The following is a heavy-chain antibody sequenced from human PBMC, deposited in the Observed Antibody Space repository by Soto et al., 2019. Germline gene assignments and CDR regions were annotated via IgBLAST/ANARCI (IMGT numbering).Heavy chain of an antibody. CDR3: ISHSPEDMIRT. CDR2: IRNKANSYAT. Sequence: PGGSLRLSCAASGFTFSGSSVHWVRQASGKGLEWVGRIRNKANSYATAYAASVRGRFTISRDDSKNTAFLQMNSLNTEDTAVYYCISHSPEDMIRTWGQGTLVTV. J-gene: IGHJ4*02. CDR1: GFTFSGSS. D-gene: IGHD2-15*01. V-gene: IGHV3-73*01.